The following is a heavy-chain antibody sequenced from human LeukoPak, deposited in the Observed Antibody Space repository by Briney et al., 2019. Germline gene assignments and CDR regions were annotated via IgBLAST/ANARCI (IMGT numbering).Heavy chain of an antibody. V-gene: IGHV4-4*07. J-gene: IGHJ6*03. CDR1: GGSISSYY. CDR2: IYSTGST. Sequence: PSETLSLTCTVSGGSISSYYWSWIRQPAGEGLEWIGHIYSTGSTNYNPSLKSRVTLSVDRSKNQFSLRLNSVTAADTAVYYCTRGSIAYYYMDVWGKGTTVTISS. CDR3: TRGSIAYYYMDV. D-gene: IGHD3-22*01.